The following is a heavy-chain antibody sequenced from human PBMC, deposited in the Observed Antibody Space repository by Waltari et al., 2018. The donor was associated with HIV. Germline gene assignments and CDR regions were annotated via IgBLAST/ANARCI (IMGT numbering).Heavy chain of an antibody. CDR3: ATHYEASGHEYFEH. J-gene: IGHJ1*01. CDR2: IYIGGST. D-gene: IGHD1-26*01. Sequence: EVQLVESGGALIQPGGSLRLSCAVSGFNVRTKYMSWVRQAPGKGLGWVSVIYIGGSTDYADSVKGRFTISRDEFRNTLNLQMNSLGVGDTAVYYCATHYEASGHEYFEHWGPGTLVAVSS. V-gene: IGHV3-53*01. CDR1: GFNVRTKY.